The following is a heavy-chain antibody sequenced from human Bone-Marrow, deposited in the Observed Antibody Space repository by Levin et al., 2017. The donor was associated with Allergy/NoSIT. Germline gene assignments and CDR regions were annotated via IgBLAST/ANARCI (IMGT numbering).Heavy chain of an antibody. CDR3: TRDRGEWGQFYFDY. CDR1: GFTFSAFG. Sequence: GESLKISCAASGFTFSAFGIHWVRQPPGRGLEWVAVISYDGGHKFYADSVKGRFTISRDNSKNTHYLQMNSLRAEDTAVYYCTRDRGEWGQFYFDYWGQGILVTVSS. J-gene: IGHJ4*02. D-gene: IGHD1-26*01. V-gene: IGHV3-33*01. CDR2: ISYDGGHK.